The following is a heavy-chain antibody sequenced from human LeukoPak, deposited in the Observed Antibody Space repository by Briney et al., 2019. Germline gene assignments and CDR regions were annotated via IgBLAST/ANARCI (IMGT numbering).Heavy chain of an antibody. J-gene: IGHJ5*02. D-gene: IGHD5-12*01. CDR1: GGSISSGDYC. V-gene: IGHV4-30-4*08. Sequence: SQTLSLTCTVSGGSISSGDYCWSWIRQPPGKGLEWIGYIYYSESPYYNPSLKSRVTISVDTSKNQSSLKLSSVTAADTAVYYCARGLRRGNWFDPWGQGTLVTVSS. CDR2: IYYSESP. CDR3: ARGLRRGNWFDP.